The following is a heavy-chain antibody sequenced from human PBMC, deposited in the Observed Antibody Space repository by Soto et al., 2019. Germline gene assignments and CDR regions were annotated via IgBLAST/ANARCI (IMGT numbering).Heavy chain of an antibody. D-gene: IGHD3-10*01. V-gene: IGHV4-59*01. Sequence: SETLSLTCTVSGGSTTSDYSSWLRQPPGKGLEWLGYIFHSLGAKYNPSLGSRGTISLDTSKNQLSLSMRSVTAADTGIYFCVRDLNGSGDYWGQGTLVTVSS. CDR2: IFHSLGA. J-gene: IGHJ4*02. CDR3: VRDLNGSGDY. CDR1: GGSTTSDY.